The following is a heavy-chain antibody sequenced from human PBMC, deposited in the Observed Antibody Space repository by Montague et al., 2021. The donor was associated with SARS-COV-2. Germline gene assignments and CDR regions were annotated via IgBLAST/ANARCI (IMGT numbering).Heavy chain of an antibody. Sequence: TLSLTCTVSGGSISSDSWYRSWLRPPAGKGLKWVRHLYTSRSNNYNPYLKSSVSISVDTSKNQLSLRLSSVAAAAASDYYCAGVGVGTLVRGVIPAYYYYGMDVWGQGTTVTVSS. V-gene: IGHV4-61*09. CDR2: LYTSRSN. D-gene: IGHD3-10*01. J-gene: IGHJ6*02. CDR3: AGVGVGTLVRGVIPAYYYYGMDV. CDR1: GGSISSDSWY.